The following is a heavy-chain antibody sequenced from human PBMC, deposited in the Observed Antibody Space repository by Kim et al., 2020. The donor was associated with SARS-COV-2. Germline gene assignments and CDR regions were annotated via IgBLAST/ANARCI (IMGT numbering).Heavy chain of an antibody. V-gene: IGHV3-49*04. Sequence: GGSLRLSCTASGFTFGDYAMSWVRQAPGKGLEWVGFIRSKAYGGTTEYAASVKGRFTISRDDSKSIAYLQTNSLKTEDTAVFYCTRAQNIGRWAYYYYYYMDVWGKGTTVTVSS. CDR1: GFTFGDYA. CDR2: IRSKAYGGTT. D-gene: IGHD5-12*01. CDR3: TRAQNIGRWAYYYYYYMDV. J-gene: IGHJ6*03.